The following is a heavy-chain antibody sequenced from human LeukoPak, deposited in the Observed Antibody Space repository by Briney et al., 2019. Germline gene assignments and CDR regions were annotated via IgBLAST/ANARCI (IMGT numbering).Heavy chain of an antibody. J-gene: IGHJ6*02. D-gene: IGHD2-2*02. V-gene: IGHV1-24*01. CDR3: ATVGCSSTSCYKGSYYYYGMDV. Sequence: GASVKVSCKVSGYTLTELSMHWVRQAPGKGLEWMGGFDPEDGETIYAQKFQGRVTMTEDTPTDTAYMELSSLRSEDTAVYYCATVGCSSTSCYKGSYYYYGMDVWGQGTTVTVSS. CDR1: GYTLTELS. CDR2: FDPEDGET.